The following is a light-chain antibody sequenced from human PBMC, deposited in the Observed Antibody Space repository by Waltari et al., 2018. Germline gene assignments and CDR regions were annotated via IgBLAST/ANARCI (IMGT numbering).Light chain of an antibody. CDR2: DVN. J-gene: IGLJ2*01. Sequence: QSALTQPASVSASPGQSITISCTGTSGDVGGYDYVSWYQQHPGKAPQLIIYDVNKRPSGVAHRFSASKSGNTASLTIVGLQAEDEADYYCISYTSTTTYVVVGGGTKLTVL. CDR3: ISYTSTTTYVV. CDR1: SGDVGGYDY. V-gene: IGLV2-14*03.